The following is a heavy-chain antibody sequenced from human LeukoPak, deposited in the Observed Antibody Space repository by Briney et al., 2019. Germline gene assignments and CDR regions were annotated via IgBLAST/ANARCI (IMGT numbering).Heavy chain of an antibody. D-gene: IGHD6-13*01. J-gene: IGHJ4*02. Sequence: GGSLRLSCAASGFTFSSYWMSWVRQAPGKGLEWVANIKQDGSEKYYVDSVKGRFTISRDNAKNSLYLQMNSLRAEDTAVYYCARDGIAAAGYYLDYWGQGTLVTVSS. CDR1: GFTFSSYW. CDR2: IKQDGSEK. V-gene: IGHV3-7*01. CDR3: ARDGIAAAGYYLDY.